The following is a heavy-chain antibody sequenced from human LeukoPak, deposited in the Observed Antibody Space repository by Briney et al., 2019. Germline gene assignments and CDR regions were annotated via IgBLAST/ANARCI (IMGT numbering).Heavy chain of an antibody. D-gene: IGHD2-2*01. Sequence: GGSLRLSCAASGFTFSSYAMSWVRQAPGKGLEWVSAISGSGGSTYYADSVKGRFTISRDNSKNTLYLQMNSLRAEDTAVYYCAKDWDTAEYCSSTRCPLDYWGQGTLVTVSS. CDR3: AKDWDTAEYCSSTRCPLDY. CDR1: GFTFSSYA. V-gene: IGHV3-23*01. CDR2: ISGSGGST. J-gene: IGHJ4*02.